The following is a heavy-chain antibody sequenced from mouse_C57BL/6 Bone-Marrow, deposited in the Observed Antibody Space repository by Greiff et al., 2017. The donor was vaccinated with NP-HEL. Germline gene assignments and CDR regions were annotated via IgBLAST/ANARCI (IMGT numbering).Heavy chain of an antibody. J-gene: IGHJ1*03. D-gene: IGHD1-2*01. CDR3: ARGGGYGSRSYWYFDV. CDR2: IYPGDGDT. V-gene: IGHV1-82*01. CDR1: GYAFSSSW. Sequence: VKLMESGPELVKPGASVKISCKASGYAFSSSWMNWVKQRPGKGLEWIGRIYPGDGDTNYNGKFKGKATLTADKSSSTAYMQLSSLTSEDSAVYFCARGGGYGSRSYWYFDVWGTGTTVTVSS.